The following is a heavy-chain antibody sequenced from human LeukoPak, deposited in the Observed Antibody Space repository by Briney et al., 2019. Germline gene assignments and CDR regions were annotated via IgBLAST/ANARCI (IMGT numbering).Heavy chain of an antibody. CDR2: ISYDGSNK. CDR3: AKDRHSSGWYWFDY. J-gene: IGHJ4*02. V-gene: IGHV3-30*18. D-gene: IGHD6-19*01. Sequence: GGSLRLSCAASGFTFSSYGMRWVRQAPGKGLEWVAVISYDGSNKYYADSVKGRFTISRDNSKNTLYLQMNSLRAEDKAVYYCAKDRHSSGWYWFDYWGQGTLVTVSS. CDR1: GFTFSSYG.